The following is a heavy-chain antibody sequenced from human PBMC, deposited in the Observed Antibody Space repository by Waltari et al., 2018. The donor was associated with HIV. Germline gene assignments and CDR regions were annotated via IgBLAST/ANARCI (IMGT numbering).Heavy chain of an antibody. CDR2: ISSSSSTI. CDR3: ASVSTEFHY. J-gene: IGHJ4*02. D-gene: IGHD2-21*01. CDR1: GFPFSSFS. Sequence: EVQLVESGGGLVQPGGSLRLSCADSGFPFSSFSLTWVRQAPGKGLEWVSYISSSSSTIYYADSVKGRFTISRDNAKNSLYLQMNSLRAEDTAVYYCASVSTEFHYWGQGTLVTVSS. V-gene: IGHV3-48*01.